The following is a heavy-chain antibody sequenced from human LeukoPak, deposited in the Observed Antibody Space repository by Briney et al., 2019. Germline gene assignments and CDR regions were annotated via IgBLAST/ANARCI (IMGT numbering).Heavy chain of an antibody. Sequence: SETLSLTCAVYGGSFSGYYWSWFRQPPGKGLEWIGYLYYSGSTNYNPSLKSRVTISLDTSKNQFSLKLSSVTAADTAVYYCAKGLAHKFDYWGQGTLVTVSS. CDR2: LYYSGST. CDR3: AKGLAHKFDY. V-gene: IGHV4-59*08. CDR1: GGSFSGYY. D-gene: IGHD6-19*01. J-gene: IGHJ4*02.